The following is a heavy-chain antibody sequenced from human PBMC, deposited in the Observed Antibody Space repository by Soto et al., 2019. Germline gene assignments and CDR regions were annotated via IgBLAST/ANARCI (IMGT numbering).Heavy chain of an antibody. CDR2: IIPISGTT. CDR3: ARWGGLSCSGAVCFKKPFDY. J-gene: IGHJ4*02. D-gene: IGHD2-8*02. Sequence: QVQLVQSGAEVKRPESSMKVSCKPSGGTFNNYAINWVRQAPGQGLEWMGAIIPISGTTKYAQKFQGRVTITADTSTSTFYMDLSSLRSADTAVYYCARWGGLSCSGAVCFKKPFDYWGQGTLVTVSS. V-gene: IGHV1-69*06. CDR1: GGTFNNYA.